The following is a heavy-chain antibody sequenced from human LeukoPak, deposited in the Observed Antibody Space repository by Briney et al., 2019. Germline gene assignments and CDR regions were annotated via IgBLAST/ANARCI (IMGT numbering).Heavy chain of an antibody. CDR3: AKGAASRGYTYVAN. V-gene: IGHV3-23*01. CDR2: ISGSGGST. J-gene: IGHJ4*02. CDR1: AFTFRSYA. D-gene: IGHD5-18*01. Sequence: GGSLRLSCAASAFTFRSYAMIWVRQAPGKGLEWVSGISGSGGSTYYSDSAKGRFTISRDNSDNTLYLQMNSLRAEDTAVYYCAKGAASRGYTYVANWGQGTLVTVSS.